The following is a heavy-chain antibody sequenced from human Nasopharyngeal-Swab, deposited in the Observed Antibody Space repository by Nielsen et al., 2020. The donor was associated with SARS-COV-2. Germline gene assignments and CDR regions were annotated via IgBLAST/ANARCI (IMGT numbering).Heavy chain of an antibody. Sequence: SETLSLTCAVYGGSFSGYYWSWIRQPPGKGLEWIGEINHSGSTNYNPSLKSRVTISVDTSKNQFSLKLSSVTAADTAVYYCARGTITMIPRPRPPRTSDPWGQGTLVTVSS. CDR2: INHSGST. V-gene: IGHV4-34*01. D-gene: IGHD3-22*01. J-gene: IGHJ5*02. CDR3: ARGTITMIPRPRPPRTSDP. CDR1: GGSFSGYY.